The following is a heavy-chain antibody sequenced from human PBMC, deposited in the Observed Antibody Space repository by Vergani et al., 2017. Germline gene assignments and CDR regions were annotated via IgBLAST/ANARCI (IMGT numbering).Heavy chain of an antibody. V-gene: IGHV3-23*01. CDR3: AKIYCPGKYVLLWFGEYFDY. J-gene: IGHJ4*02. CDR1: GFTFSSYA. CDR2: SSGSGGSP. Sequence: EVQLLESGGGLVQPGGSLRLSCAASGFTFSSYAMSWVRQAPGKGLEWVSASSGSGGSPYYADSVKGRFTISRDNSKNTLYLQMNSLRAEDTAVYYCAKIYCPGKYVLLWFGEYFDYWGQGTLVTVSS. D-gene: IGHD3-10*01.